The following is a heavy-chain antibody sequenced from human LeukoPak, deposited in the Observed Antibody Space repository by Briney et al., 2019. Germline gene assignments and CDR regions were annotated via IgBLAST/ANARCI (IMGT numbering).Heavy chain of an antibody. J-gene: IGHJ4*02. CDR2: IIPIFGTA. CDR1: GGTFSSYA. V-gene: IGHV1-69*05. CDR3: ARGLRGYSGYDYFDY. Sequence: SVKVSCKASGGTFSSYAISWVRQAPGQGLEWMGGIIPIFGTANYAQKFQGRVTITTDESTSTAYMELSSLRSEDTAVYYCARGLRGYSGYDYFDYWGQGTLVTVSS. D-gene: IGHD5-12*01.